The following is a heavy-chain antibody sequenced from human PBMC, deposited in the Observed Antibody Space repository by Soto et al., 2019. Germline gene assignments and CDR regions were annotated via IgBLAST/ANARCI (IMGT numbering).Heavy chain of an antibody. V-gene: IGHV4-38-2*01. J-gene: IGHJ6*02. CDR3: ARLAPIAAADGMDV. Sequence: PSETLSLTCAVSGYSISSGYYWGWIRQSPGKGLEXIGXXYXXGXTXXXPXXXSRVIISVDTSKNQFSLKLSSVTAADTAVYYCARLAPIAAADGMDVWGQGTTVTVSS. CDR1: GYSISSGYY. CDR2: XYXXGXT. D-gene: IGHD6-13*01.